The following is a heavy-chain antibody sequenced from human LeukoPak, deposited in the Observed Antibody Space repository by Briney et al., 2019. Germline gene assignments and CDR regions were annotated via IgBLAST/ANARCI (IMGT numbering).Heavy chain of an antibody. J-gene: IGHJ6*02. CDR1: GFTFSSYW. V-gene: IGHV3-74*01. Sequence: GGSLRLSCAASGFTFSSYWMSWVRQAPGKGLMWVSQINSDGSATSCADPVKGRCTISRDNARNMLYLEMNSLRVEDTAVYFCTRDHGLDVWGQGTTVTVSS. CDR3: TRDHGLDV. CDR2: INSDGSAT.